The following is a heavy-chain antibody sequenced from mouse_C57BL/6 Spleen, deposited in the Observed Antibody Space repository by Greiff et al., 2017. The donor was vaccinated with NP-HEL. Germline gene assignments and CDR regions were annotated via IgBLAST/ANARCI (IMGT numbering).Heavy chain of an antibody. Sequence: EVQGVESGGDLVKPGGSLKLSCAASGFTFSSYGMSWVRQTPDKRLEWVATISSGGSYTYYPDSVKGRFTISRDNAKNTLYLQMSSLKSEDTAMYYCARQRGLFRYFDYWGQGTTLTVSS. CDR1: GFTFSSYG. D-gene: IGHD3-1*01. J-gene: IGHJ2*01. V-gene: IGHV5-6*01. CDR2: ISSGGSYT. CDR3: ARQRGLFRYFDY.